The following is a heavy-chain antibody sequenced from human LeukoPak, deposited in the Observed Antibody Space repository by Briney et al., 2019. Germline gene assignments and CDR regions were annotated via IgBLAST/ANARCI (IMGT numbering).Heavy chain of an antibody. V-gene: IGHV1-69*05. CDR3: ARGPRRGWGSSFLDAFDI. D-gene: IGHD2/OR15-2a*01. CDR1: GGTFSSYA. J-gene: IGHJ3*02. CDR2: IIPIFGTA. Sequence: PSVKVSCKASGGTFSSYAISWVRQAPGQGLEWMGRIIPIFGTANYAQKFQGRVTITTDESTITDYMEMSSLRSEDTAVYYCARGPRRGWGSSFLDAFDIWGQGTMVTVSS.